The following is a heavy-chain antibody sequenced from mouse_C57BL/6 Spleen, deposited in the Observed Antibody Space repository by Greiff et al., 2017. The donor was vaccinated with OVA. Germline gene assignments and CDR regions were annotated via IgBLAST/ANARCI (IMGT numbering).Heavy chain of an antibody. CDR3: ARGERGLRAWFAD. D-gene: IGHD2-4*01. Sequence: QVQLQQSGPELVKPGASVKISCKASGYAFSSSWMNWVKQRPGKGLEWIGRIYPGDGDTNYNGKFKGKATLTADKSSSTAYMQLSSLTSEDSAVYFGARGERGLRAWFADWGQGTLVTVSA. V-gene: IGHV1-82*01. CDR1: GYAFSSSW. J-gene: IGHJ3*01. CDR2: IYPGDGDT.